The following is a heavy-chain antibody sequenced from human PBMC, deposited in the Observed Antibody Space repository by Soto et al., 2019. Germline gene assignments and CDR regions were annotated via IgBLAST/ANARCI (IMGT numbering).Heavy chain of an antibody. Sequence: GASVKVCCKAAGYTFTSFAMHWMLQAPGQRLEWMGWINAGNGNTKYSQKFQGRVTITRDTSASTAYMELSSLRSEDTAVYYCARDLLPSRDGYNYVDYWGQGTLVTLSS. J-gene: IGHJ4*02. CDR1: GYTFTSFA. CDR2: INAGNGNT. CDR3: ARDLLPSRDGYNYVDY. D-gene: IGHD5-12*01. V-gene: IGHV1-3*01.